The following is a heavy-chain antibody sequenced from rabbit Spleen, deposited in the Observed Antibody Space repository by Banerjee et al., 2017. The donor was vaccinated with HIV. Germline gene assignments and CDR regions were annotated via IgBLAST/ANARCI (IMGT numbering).Heavy chain of an antibody. J-gene: IGHJ6*01. Sequence: QEQLEESGGDLVKPEGSLTLTCTASGVSFSSNSYMSWVRQAPGKGLEWIGCIDAGSSGFPYFATWAKGRFTCSKTSSTTVTLQMTRLTAADTATYFCARDTSSSFSSYGMDLWGPGTLVTVS. CDR2: IDAGSSGFP. CDR1: GVSFSSNSY. V-gene: IGHV1S45*01. CDR3: ARDTSSSFSSYGMDL. D-gene: IGHD1-1*01.